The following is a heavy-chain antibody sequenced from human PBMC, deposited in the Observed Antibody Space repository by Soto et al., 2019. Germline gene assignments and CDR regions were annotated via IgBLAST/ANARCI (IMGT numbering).Heavy chain of an antibody. V-gene: IGHV3-15*07. CDR2: IKSKTDGGTT. CDR1: GFTFSNAW. D-gene: IGHD4-17*01. CDR3: TTDQPRWGGDYVVYDAFDI. Sequence: PGGSLRLSCAASGFTFSNAWMDWVRQAPGKGLEWVGRIKSKTDGGTTDYAAPVKGRFTISRDDSKNTRYLQMNSLKTDDTAVYYCTTDQPRWGGDYVVYDAFDIWGQRTMVTGSS. J-gene: IGHJ3*02.